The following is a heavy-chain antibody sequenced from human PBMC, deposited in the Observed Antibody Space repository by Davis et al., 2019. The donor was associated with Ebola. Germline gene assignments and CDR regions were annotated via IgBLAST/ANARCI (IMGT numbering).Heavy chain of an antibody. Sequence: GESLKISCKGSGYSFTSYWIGWVRQMPGKGLEWMGIIYPGDSDTRYSPSFQGQVTISADKSISTAYLQWSSLKASDTAMYYCARFPSIVTTTRYFDYWGQGTLVTVSS. CDR1: GYSFTSYW. V-gene: IGHV5-51*01. CDR2: IYPGDSDT. D-gene: IGHD5-12*01. CDR3: ARFPSIVTTTRYFDY. J-gene: IGHJ4*02.